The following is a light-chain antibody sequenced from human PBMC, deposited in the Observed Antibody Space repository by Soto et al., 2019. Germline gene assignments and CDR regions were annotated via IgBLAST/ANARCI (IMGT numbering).Light chain of an antibody. V-gene: IGKV3-11*01. J-gene: IGKJ3*01. CDR2: DAS. CDR3: QQRSDWPLT. CDR1: QSVSSY. Sequence: TQSAAARCVCPLERATISCRASQSVSSYLAWYQQKPGQAPRLLIYDASNRATGIPARFSGSGSGTDFTLTISSLEPEDFAVYYCQQRSDWPLTFGPGTKVDIK.